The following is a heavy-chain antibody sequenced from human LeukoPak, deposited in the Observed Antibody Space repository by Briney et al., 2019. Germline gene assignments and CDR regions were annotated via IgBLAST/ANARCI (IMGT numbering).Heavy chain of an antibody. J-gene: IGHJ4*02. Sequence: GGSLRLSCAASGFTFSNYWMSWVRQAPGKGLEWVANIKQDGSEQYYVDSVKGRFTISRDNSKNTLYLQMNSLRAEDTAVYYCAKESSIYDSSGYYYDYWGQGTLVTVSS. V-gene: IGHV3-7*01. CDR1: GFTFSNYW. CDR3: AKESSIYDSSGYYYDY. D-gene: IGHD3-22*01. CDR2: IKQDGSEQ.